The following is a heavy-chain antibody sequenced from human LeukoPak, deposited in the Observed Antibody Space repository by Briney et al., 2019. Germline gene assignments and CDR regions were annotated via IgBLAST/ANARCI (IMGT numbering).Heavy chain of an antibody. CDR2: TRYDGSNK. Sequence: GGSLRLSCAASGFTFSSYGMYWVRQAPGKGLEWVAFTRYDGSNKYYADSVKGRFTISRDNSKNTVYLKMKSLRAEDRGEYYGARGSMVTGFDYWGQGTLVTVSS. J-gene: IGHJ4*02. CDR3: ARGSMVTGFDY. CDR1: GFTFSSYG. V-gene: IGHV3-30*02. D-gene: IGHD5-18*01.